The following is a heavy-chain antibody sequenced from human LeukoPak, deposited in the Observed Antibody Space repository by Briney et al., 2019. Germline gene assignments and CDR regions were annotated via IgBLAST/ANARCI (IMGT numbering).Heavy chain of an antibody. V-gene: IGHV4-34*01. D-gene: IGHD1-1*01. CDR2: VNHRGDT. CDR1: GGSFSAY. Sequence: SETLSLTCAVHGGSFSAYWSWIRQSPGKGLQWIAEVNHRGDTNYNPSVKGRVTISVDTSKNQFSLKVTSLTAADTAVYYCARGPTISETGYFDYWGQGTLVTVSS. J-gene: IGHJ4*03. CDR3: ARGPTISETGYFDY.